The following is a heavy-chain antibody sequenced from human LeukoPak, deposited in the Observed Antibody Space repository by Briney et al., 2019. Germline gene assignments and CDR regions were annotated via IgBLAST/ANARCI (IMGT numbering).Heavy chain of an antibody. CDR1: GFTFDDYG. CDR3: ARETIVVVTEYAFDI. Sequence: AGALRLSCAASGFTFDDYGMSWVRQAPGKRLEWASGINWNGGSTGYADSVKGRFTISRDNAKNSLYLQMNSLRAEDTALYYCARETIVVVTEYAFDIWGQGTMVTVSS. V-gene: IGHV3-20*04. D-gene: IGHD2-21*02. CDR2: INWNGGST. J-gene: IGHJ3*02.